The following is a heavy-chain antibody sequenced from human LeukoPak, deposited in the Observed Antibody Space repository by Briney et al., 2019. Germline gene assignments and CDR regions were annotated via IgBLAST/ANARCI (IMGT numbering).Heavy chain of an antibody. CDR2: IWYDGSNK. Sequence: AGGSLRLSCAASGSTVSSNYRSWVRQAPGKGLEWVAVIWYDGSNKYYADSVKGRFTISRDNSKNTLYLQMNSLRAEDTAVYYCAKGLTSDQQDWGQGTLVTVSS. V-gene: IGHV3-33*06. CDR1: GSTVSSNY. D-gene: IGHD1/OR15-1a*01. J-gene: IGHJ4*02. CDR3: AKGLTSDQQD.